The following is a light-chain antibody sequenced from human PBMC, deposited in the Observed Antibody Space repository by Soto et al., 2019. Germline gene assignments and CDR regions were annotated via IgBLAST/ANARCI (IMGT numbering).Light chain of an antibody. CDR1: QSVSSSY. CDR2: GAS. Sequence: EIVLTQSPGTLSLSPGERATLSCRASQSVSSSYLAWYQQKPGQAPRLLIYGASSRATGIPDRFSGSGSGTDITLTISRLEPEDFALYYCKQYGSSPLYTFGQGTKLDIK. J-gene: IGKJ2*01. V-gene: IGKV3-20*01. CDR3: KQYGSSPLYT.